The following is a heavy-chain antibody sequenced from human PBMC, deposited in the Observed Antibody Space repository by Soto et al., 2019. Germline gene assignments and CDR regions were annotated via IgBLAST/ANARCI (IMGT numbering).Heavy chain of an antibody. J-gene: IGHJ4*02. CDR3: ARSFMVPVDFFDY. V-gene: IGHV4-59*01. Sequence: SETLCLTCTVYTGSLSSNYWSWIGQSPGKGLEWIGNIYYSGSTSYNPSLKSRVTMSVDTSKNQFTLKLSSVTAADTGVYLCARSFMVPVDFFDYWGQGTTVTVSS. CDR1: TGSLSSNY. CDR2: IYYSGST. D-gene: IGHD3-10*01.